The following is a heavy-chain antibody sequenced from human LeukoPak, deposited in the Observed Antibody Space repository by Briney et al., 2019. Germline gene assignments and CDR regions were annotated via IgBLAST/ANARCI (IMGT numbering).Heavy chain of an antibody. J-gene: IGHJ4*02. D-gene: IGHD3-10*01. CDR3: ARCLCYGWRSYFSPVVC. Sequence: GGSLSPSCAASGFSFAVYGISAGGQAPGKGLEWVSGINWNGGSTGYADSVKGRFTISRDNAKNSLYLQMNSLRAEDTALYYGARCLCYGWRSYFSPVVCWGQGTMVTVSS. CDR1: GFSFAVYG. V-gene: IGHV3-20*04. CDR2: INWNGGST.